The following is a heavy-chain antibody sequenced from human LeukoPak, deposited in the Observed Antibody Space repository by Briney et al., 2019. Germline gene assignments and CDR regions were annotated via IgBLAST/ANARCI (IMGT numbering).Heavy chain of an antibody. Sequence: PSEAPSLTFTVSGDSVNTYYWSWIRQPPGKGLEWIGYIYYTGRTNYSPSLKSRVFISLDTSKNQFSLGLSSVTAADTAIYYCARVGLGDHTWGSYSFDYWGQGILVTVSS. D-gene: IGHD3-16*01. J-gene: IGHJ4*02. V-gene: IGHV4-59*02. CDR3: ARVGLGDHTWGSYSFDY. CDR2: IYYTGRT. CDR1: GDSVNTYY.